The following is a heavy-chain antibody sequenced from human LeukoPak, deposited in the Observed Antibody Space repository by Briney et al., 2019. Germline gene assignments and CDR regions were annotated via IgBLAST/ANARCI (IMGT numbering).Heavy chain of an antibody. CDR3: ARDLFSGGNCPHDY. CDR1: GYTFTGYY. J-gene: IGHJ4*02. V-gene: IGHV1-2*02. CDR2: INPNSGGT. Sequence: ASVKVSCKASGYTFTGYYMHWVRQAPGQGLEWMGWINPNSGGTNYAQKFQGRVTMTRDTSISTAYMELSRLRSDDPAVYYCARDLFSGGNCPHDYLGQGTLVTVSS. D-gene: IGHD2-15*01.